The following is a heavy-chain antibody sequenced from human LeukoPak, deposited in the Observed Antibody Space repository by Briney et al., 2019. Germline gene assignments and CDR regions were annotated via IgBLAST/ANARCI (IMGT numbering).Heavy chain of an antibody. D-gene: IGHD6-19*01. CDR1: GGSVTSTNW. J-gene: IGHJ4*02. CDR2: VHLDGRT. CDR3: AREGYASGWNDY. V-gene: IGHV4-4*02. Sequence: SETLSLTCDVSGGSVTSTNWWTWVRQPPGKGLGWIGEVHLDGRTNYNPSLKSRVTISVDPSKNQFSLKLRSVTAADTAVYYCAREGYASGWNDYWGQGTLVTVSS.